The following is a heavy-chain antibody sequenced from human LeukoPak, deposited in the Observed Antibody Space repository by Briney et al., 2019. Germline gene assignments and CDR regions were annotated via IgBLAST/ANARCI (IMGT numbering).Heavy chain of an antibody. CDR3: ARSDYAEAFDI. Sequence: PGGSLRLSCAASGFTFSSYWMSWVRQAPGKGLEWVANIKQDGSEKYYVDSVKGRFTISRDNSKNTLYLQMNSLRAEDTAVYYCARSDYAEAFDIWGQGTTVTVSS. J-gene: IGHJ3*02. CDR2: IKQDGSEK. D-gene: IGHD4-17*01. CDR1: GFTFSSYW. V-gene: IGHV3-7*01.